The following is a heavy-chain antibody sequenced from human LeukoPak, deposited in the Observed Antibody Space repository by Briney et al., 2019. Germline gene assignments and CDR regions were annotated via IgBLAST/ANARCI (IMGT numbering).Heavy chain of an antibody. V-gene: IGHV3-23*01. CDR2: FSGSGGST. J-gene: IGHJ4*02. CDR1: GFTFSRYA. Sequence: GGSLRLSCAASGFTFSRYAMSWVRQAPGKGLEWVSAFSGSGGSTYYADSVKGRFTISRDNSKNTLYLQMNSLRAEDTAVYYCAIIYLIVGATTFDYWGQGTLVTVSS. D-gene: IGHD1-26*01. CDR3: AIIYLIVGATTFDY.